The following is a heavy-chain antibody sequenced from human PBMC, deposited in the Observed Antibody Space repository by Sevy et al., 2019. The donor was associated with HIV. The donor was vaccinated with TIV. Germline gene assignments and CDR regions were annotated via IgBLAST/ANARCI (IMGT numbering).Heavy chain of an antibody. J-gene: IGHJ3*02. Sequence: GGSLRLSCGASGFIFSSYAMSWVRQAPGKGLEWVSGLSAGGGSTNYADSVKGRFSISRDNSKNTLYLQMSSLRAEDTAVYYCAKDRVWELGDAFHMWGQGTMVTVSS. CDR3: AKDRVWELGDAFHM. CDR1: GFIFSSYA. D-gene: IGHD1-26*01. CDR2: LSAGGGST. V-gene: IGHV3-23*01.